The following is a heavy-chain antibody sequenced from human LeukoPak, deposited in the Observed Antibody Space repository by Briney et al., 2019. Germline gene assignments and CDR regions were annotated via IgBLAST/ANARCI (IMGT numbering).Heavy chain of an antibody. CDR2: IIPIFGTA. Sequence: ASVKVSCKASGGTFSSYAISWVRQAPGQGLEWMGGIIPIFGTANYAQKFQGRVTITTDESTSTAYMELSSLRSEDTAVYYCATTSTLRPGPYFDYWGQGTLVTVS. CDR3: ATTSTLRPGPYFDY. V-gene: IGHV1-69*05. D-gene: IGHD1-1*01. J-gene: IGHJ4*02. CDR1: GGTFSSYA.